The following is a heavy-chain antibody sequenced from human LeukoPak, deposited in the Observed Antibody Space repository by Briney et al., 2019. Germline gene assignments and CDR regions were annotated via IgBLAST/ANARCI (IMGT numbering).Heavy chain of an antibody. V-gene: IGHV3-21*01. J-gene: IGHJ5*02. D-gene: IGHD3-22*01. CDR1: GFSFSSYN. CDR2: ITSSSSGI. Sequence: GGSLRLSCAASGFSFSSYNMNWVRQTPGKGLEWVSSITSSSSGIYYADSVKGRFTISRDNAKNSLYLQMNSLRAEDTAVYYCARDPKTYYYDSSGETWGQGTLVTVSS. CDR3: ARDPKTYYYDSSGET.